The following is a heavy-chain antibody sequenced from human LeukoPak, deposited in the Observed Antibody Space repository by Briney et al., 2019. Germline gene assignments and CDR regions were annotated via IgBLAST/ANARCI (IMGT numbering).Heavy chain of an antibody. V-gene: IGHV4-38-2*02. Sequence: SETLSLTCTVSGYSISSGYYWGWIRQPPGKGLEWIGSIYHSGSTYYNPSLKSRVTISVDTSKNQLSLKLSSVTAADTAVYYCARGRPPRYCSGGSCSGQYYYYYYMDVWGKGTTVTVSS. J-gene: IGHJ6*03. CDR1: GYSISSGYY. D-gene: IGHD2-15*01. CDR2: IYHSGST. CDR3: ARGRPPRYCSGGSCSGQYYYYYYMDV.